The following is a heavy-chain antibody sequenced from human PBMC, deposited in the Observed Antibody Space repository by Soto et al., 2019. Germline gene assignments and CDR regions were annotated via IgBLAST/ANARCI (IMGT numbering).Heavy chain of an antibody. CDR3: ARGDKLSLYPQLDY. Sequence: QVQLVQSGAEVKKPGASVKVSCKASGYTFTGNYMHWVRQAPGQGFEWMGWINVNSGGTKYAQKFKGWVTMTRATSTSTAYMELSRLRSDDTAVYYCARGDKLSLYPQLDYWGQGTLVTVSS. D-gene: IGHD3-16*02. CDR2: INVNSGGT. J-gene: IGHJ4*02. CDR1: GYTFTGNY. V-gene: IGHV1-2*04.